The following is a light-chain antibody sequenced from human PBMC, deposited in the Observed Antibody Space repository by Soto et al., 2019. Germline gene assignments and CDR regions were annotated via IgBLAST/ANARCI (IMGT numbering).Light chain of an antibody. CDR2: DAS. Sequence: EIVLTQSPATLSLSPGERATLSCRASQSVSSYLAWYQQNPGQAPRLLIYDASNRATGIPARFSGSGSGTDLTPTISSLGPEDFAVYYCQQRSNWPPYTFGQGTKLEIK. V-gene: IGKV3-11*01. CDR3: QQRSNWPPYT. J-gene: IGKJ2*01. CDR1: QSVSSY.